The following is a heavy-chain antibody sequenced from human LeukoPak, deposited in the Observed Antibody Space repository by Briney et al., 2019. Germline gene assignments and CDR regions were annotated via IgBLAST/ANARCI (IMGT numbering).Heavy chain of an antibody. D-gene: IGHD3-10*01. J-gene: IGHJ4*02. V-gene: IGHV1-69*13. CDR1: GGTFSSYA. CDR3: ARDKTTDYYGSGSLDY. Sequence: SVKVSCKASGGTFSSYAISWVRQAPGQGLEWMGGIIPIFGTANYAQKFQGRVTITPDESTSTAYMELSSLRSEDTAVYYCARDKTTDYYGSGSLDYWGQGTLVTVSS. CDR2: IIPIFGTA.